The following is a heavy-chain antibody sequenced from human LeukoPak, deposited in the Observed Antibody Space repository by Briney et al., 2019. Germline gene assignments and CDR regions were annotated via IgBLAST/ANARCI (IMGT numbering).Heavy chain of an antibody. D-gene: IGHD5-12*01. J-gene: IGHJ4*02. CDR3: ARESSGPSLDFDY. Sequence: GGSLRLSCAASGFTFSSYGMHWVRQAPGKGLEWVAVISYDGSNKYYADSVKGRFTISRDNSKNTLYLQMNSLRAEDTAVYYCARESSGPSLDFDYWGQGTLVTVSS. V-gene: IGHV3-30*19. CDR2: ISYDGSNK. CDR1: GFTFSSYG.